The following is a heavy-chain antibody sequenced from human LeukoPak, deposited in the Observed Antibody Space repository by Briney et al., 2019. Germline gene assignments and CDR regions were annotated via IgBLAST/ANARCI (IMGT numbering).Heavy chain of an antibody. CDR1: GGSFSGYY. D-gene: IGHD6-19*01. CDR2: INHSGST. CDR3: ARLHLVSSGGYPMADS. Sequence: SETLSLTCAVYGGSFSGYYWSWIRQPPGKGLEWIGEINHSGSTNYNPSLKSRVTISVDTSKNQFSLKLSSVTAADTAVYYCARLHLVSSGGYPMADSWGQGTLVTVSS. V-gene: IGHV4-34*01. J-gene: IGHJ4*02.